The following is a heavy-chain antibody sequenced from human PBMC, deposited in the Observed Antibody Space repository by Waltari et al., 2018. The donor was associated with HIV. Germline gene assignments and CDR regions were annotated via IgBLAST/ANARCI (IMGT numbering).Heavy chain of an antibody. D-gene: IGHD1-1*01. CDR3: VKTLDGDNSFFGH. Sequence: EVQLLESGDDLVQQGGSLRRACAASGLTLCPYPMAWVRQAPLKGLEWVSTRRGRDGSTEYADSVKGRFSSSRDTSKNTLYLQMNSLRVEDTALYYCVKTLDGDNSFFGHWGQGAPVTVSS. CDR1: GLTLCPYP. J-gene: IGHJ4*02. CDR2: RRGRDGST. V-gene: IGHV3-23*01.